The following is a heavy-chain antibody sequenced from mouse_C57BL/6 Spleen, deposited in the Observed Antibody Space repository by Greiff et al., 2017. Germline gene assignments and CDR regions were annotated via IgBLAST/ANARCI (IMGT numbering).Heavy chain of an antibody. V-gene: IGHV1-74*01. Sequence: QVQLQQPGAELVKPGASVTVSCKASGYTFPSYWMHWVKQRPGQGLEWIGRIHPSDSDTNYNQKFTGKATLTVDKSSSTAYMQLSSLKSEDSAVYDCAIEGKYYGFDYWGQGTTLTVSS. CDR3: AIEGKYYGFDY. CDR1: GYTFPSYW. CDR2: IHPSDSDT. J-gene: IGHJ2*01. D-gene: IGHD1-1*01.